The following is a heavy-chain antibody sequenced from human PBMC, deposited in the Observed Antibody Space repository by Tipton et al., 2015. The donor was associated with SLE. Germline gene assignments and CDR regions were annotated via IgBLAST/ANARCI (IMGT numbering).Heavy chain of an antibody. V-gene: IGHV1-46*01. CDR1: GYTFTSYY. J-gene: IGHJ5*02. D-gene: IGHD4-17*01. CDR3: ARVNGNYGWLDP. Sequence: QSGAEVKKPGASVKVSCKASGYTFTSYYMHWVRQAPGQGLEWMGIINPSGGSTSYAQKFQGRVTMTRDTSTSTVYMGLSSLRSEDAAVYYCARVNGNYGWLDPWGQGALVPVSS. CDR2: INPSGGST.